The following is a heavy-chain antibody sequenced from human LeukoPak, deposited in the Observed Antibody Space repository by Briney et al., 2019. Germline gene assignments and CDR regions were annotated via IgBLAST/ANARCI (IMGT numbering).Heavy chain of an antibody. D-gene: IGHD6-13*01. CDR3: AKDISGSWSIDY. Sequence: GGSLRLSCVASGITFSTYSMNWVRQAPGKGLEWVSYISSFSGTINYADSVKGRFTISRDNSKNTLYLQMNSLRAEDTAVYYCAKDISGSWSIDYWGQGTLVTVSS. CDR2: ISSFSGTI. CDR1: GITFSTYS. V-gene: IGHV3-48*01. J-gene: IGHJ4*02.